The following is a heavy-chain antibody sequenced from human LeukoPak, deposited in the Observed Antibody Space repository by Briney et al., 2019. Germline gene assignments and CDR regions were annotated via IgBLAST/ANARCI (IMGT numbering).Heavy chain of an antibody. CDR3: ARGVGSSSSNWFDP. D-gene: IGHD6-6*01. Sequence: SQTLSLTCTVSGDSISSGLYYWSWIRQPAGKGLEWIGRVSSSGSSNYDPSPKSRVTISIDTSKNQFSLKLSSVTAADTAVYFCARGVGSSSSNWFDPWGQGTLVTVSS. CDR2: VSSSGSS. CDR1: GDSISSGLYY. V-gene: IGHV4-61*02. J-gene: IGHJ5*02.